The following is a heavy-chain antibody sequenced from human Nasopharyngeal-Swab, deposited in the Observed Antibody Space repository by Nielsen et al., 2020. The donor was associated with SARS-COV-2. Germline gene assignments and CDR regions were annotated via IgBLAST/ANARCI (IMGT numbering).Heavy chain of an antibody. Sequence: GEAMKISWEASGFTFSTFAKSWGRQARGRGLEWVSHITAGGETTDYADAVKGRFTISRDNFRSRLFLQMDSLRAEDTAIYFCAKDRVPDGVWDIDYWGQGTLVTVSS. V-gene: IGHV3-23*01. D-gene: IGHD4-17*01. CDR1: GFTFSTFA. CDR2: ITAGGETT. J-gene: IGHJ4*02. CDR3: AKDRVPDGVWDIDY.